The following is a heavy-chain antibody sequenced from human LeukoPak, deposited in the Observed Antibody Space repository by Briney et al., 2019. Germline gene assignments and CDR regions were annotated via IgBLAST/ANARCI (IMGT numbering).Heavy chain of an antibody. J-gene: IGHJ3*01. CDR3: AGNGYCSGGSCYSNNAFDV. V-gene: IGHV4-31*03. D-gene: IGHD2-15*01. CDR1: GGSISGGDSY. CDR2: IYYSGTT. Sequence: SETLSLTCTVSGGSISGGDSYWSWIRQLPGKGLEWIGYIYYSGTTYYNPSLKSRLTISVDTSKNQFSLRLSSVTAADTAVYYWAGNGYCSGGSCYSNNAFDVWGQGTMVTVSS.